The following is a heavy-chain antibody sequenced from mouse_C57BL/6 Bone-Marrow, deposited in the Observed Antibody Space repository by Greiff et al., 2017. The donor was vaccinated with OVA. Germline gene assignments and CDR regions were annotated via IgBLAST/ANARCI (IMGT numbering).Heavy chain of an antibody. CDR2: ISSGGSYT. Sequence: EVHLVVESGGDLVKPGGSLKLSCAASGFTFSSYGMSWVRQTPDKRLEWVATISSGGSYTYYPDSVKGRFTISRDNAKNTLYLQMSSLKSEDTAMYYCAREDYYALARVYFDYWGQGTTLTVSS. V-gene: IGHV5-6*01. D-gene: IGHD1-1*01. CDR3: AREDYYALARVYFDY. CDR1: GFTFSSYG. J-gene: IGHJ2*01.